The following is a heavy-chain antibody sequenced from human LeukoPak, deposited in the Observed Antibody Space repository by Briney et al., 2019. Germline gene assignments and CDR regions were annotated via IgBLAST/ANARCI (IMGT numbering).Heavy chain of an antibody. CDR2: IRYDGSNK. CDR1: GFTFSSYA. Sequence: GGSLRLSCAASGFTFSSYAMHWVRQAPGKGLEWVAFIRYDGSNKYYADSVKGRFTISRDNSKNTLYLQMNSLRAEDTAVYYCARGGPQGIAVASWGQGTLVTVSS. V-gene: IGHV3-30*14. CDR3: ARGGPQGIAVAS. J-gene: IGHJ5*02. D-gene: IGHD6-19*01.